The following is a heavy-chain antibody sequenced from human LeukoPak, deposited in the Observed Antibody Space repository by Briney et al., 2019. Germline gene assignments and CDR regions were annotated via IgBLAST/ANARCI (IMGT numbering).Heavy chain of an antibody. J-gene: IGHJ3*02. CDR3: ARWATGTGAFDI. Sequence: SETLSLTCSVSGGSISSSSFFWGWIRQPPGKGLEWIGSIYYSGSTYYNPSLKSRVTISVDTSKSQFSLKLSSVTAADTAVYYCARWATGTGAFDIWGQGTMVTVSS. CDR2: IYYSGST. V-gene: IGHV4-39*07. D-gene: IGHD2-8*02. CDR1: GGSISSSSFF.